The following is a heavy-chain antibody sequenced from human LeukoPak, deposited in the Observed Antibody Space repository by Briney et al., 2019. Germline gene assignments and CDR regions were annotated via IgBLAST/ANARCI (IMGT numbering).Heavy chain of an antibody. CDR1: GGSISSDY. CDR3: ARDRAVGAWAFDP. Sequence: PSETLSLTCTVSGGSISSDYCNWIRQPPGKGLEWIGSIYYSGSTYYNPSLKSRVTISVDTSKNQFSLKLSSVTAADTAVYYCARDRAVGAWAFDPWGQGTLVTVSS. D-gene: IGHD1-26*01. CDR2: IYYSGST. J-gene: IGHJ5*02. V-gene: IGHV4-59*01.